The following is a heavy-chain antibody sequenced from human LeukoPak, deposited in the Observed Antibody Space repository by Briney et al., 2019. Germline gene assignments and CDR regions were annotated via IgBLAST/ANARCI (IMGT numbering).Heavy chain of an antibody. D-gene: IGHD3-10*01. CDR3: ARDQGGGLWFGALDY. Sequence: GGSLRLSCAASGFTFSSYSMNWVRQAPGKGLEWVSYISSSSSTIYYADSVKGRFTISRDNAKNSLYLQMNSLRAEDTAVYYCARDQGGGLWFGALDYWGQGTLVTVSS. CDR1: GFTFSSYS. J-gene: IGHJ4*02. V-gene: IGHV3-48*01. CDR2: ISSSSSTI.